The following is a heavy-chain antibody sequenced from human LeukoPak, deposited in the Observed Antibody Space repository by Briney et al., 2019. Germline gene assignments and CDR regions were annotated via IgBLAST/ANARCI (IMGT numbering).Heavy chain of an antibody. V-gene: IGHV4-59*01. CDR2: IYYSGST. CDR3: ARDLGEAADDAFDI. D-gene: IGHD6-13*01. Sequence: PSETLSLTCTVSGGSISSYYWSWIRQPPGKGLEWIGYIYYSGSTNYNPSLKSRVTISVDTSKNQFSLKLSSVTAADTAVYYCARDLGEAADDAFDIWGLGTMVTVSS. J-gene: IGHJ3*02. CDR1: GGSISSYY.